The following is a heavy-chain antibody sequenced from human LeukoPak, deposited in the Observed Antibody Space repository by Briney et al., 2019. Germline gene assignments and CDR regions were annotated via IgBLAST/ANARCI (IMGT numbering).Heavy chain of an antibody. J-gene: IGHJ6*03. CDR3: VKDSGKSYMDV. CDR2: ISSSGSNI. D-gene: IGHD3-10*01. CDR1: GFTFSNYE. Sequence: PGGSLRLSCEASGFTFSNYEMIWVRQAPGEGLEWTSFISSSGSNIYYVDSAKGRFTISRDNAKSSMYLQMNSLRAEDTAVYYCVKDSGKSYMDVWGKGTTVTISS. V-gene: IGHV3-48*03.